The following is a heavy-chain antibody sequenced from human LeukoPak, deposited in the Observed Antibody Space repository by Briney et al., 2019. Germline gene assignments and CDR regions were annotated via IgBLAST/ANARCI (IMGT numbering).Heavy chain of an antibody. CDR3: ATPLDNDSSGYPHTLDM. CDR2: IYYSGTT. V-gene: IGHV4-59*11. J-gene: IGHJ3*02. CDR1: GGSISGHY. D-gene: IGHD6-25*01. Sequence: SETLSLTCTVSGGSISGHYWSWIRRPPGKGLEWIGYIYYSGTTKYNPSLQSRVAISLDTSENTFSLKVTSVTAADTAMYYCATPLDNDSSGYPHTLDMCGRGTVVAVSS.